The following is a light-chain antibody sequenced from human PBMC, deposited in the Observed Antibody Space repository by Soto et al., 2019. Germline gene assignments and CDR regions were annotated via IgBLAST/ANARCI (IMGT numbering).Light chain of an antibody. J-gene: IGKJ1*01. V-gene: IGKV1-5*03. Sequence: DIQMTQSPSTLSASVGDRVTITCRASQSISSWLAWYQQKSGKAPRLLIYKASNLESGVPSRFSGSGSGTEFTLTISSLQPDDSATYYCQQYNDNWTFGQGTKVDIK. CDR3: QQYNDNWT. CDR1: QSISSW. CDR2: KAS.